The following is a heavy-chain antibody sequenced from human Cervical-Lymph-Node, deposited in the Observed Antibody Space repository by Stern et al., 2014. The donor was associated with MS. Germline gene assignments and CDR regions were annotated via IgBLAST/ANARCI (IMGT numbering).Heavy chain of an antibody. CDR1: GASFTDNY. CDR2: INHSGKP. V-gene: IGHV4-34*01. CDR3: ARERKVERSARVFVSFDV. J-gene: IGHJ3*01. Sequence: VKLQQWVAGLLRPSETLSLTCAVHGASFTDNYWSWIRQTPGKGLEWIGEINHSGKPPHNPSLMGQVTLSVDPSKNQFSLKLNSVTAADTAVYYCARERKVERSARVFVSFDVWGQGTLLTVSS. D-gene: IGHD1-1*01.